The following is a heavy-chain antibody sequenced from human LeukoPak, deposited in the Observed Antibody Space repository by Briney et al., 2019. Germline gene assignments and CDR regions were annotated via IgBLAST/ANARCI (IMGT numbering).Heavy chain of an antibody. CDR2: ISYDGSNK. V-gene: IGHV3-30*18. D-gene: IGHD6-19*01. CDR3: AKSADAVAALLNYYGMDV. Sequence: PGRSLRLSCAASGFTFSSYGMHWVRQAPGKGLGWVAVISYDGSNKYYADSVKGRFTISRDNSKNTLYLQMNSLRAEDTAVYYCAKSADAVAALLNYYGMDVWGQGTTVTVSS. J-gene: IGHJ6*02. CDR1: GFTFSSYG.